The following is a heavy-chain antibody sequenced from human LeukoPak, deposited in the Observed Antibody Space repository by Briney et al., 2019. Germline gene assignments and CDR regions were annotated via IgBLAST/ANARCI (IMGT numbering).Heavy chain of an antibody. Sequence: GRSLRLSCAASGFTFSSYAMSWVRQAPGKGLEWVSTISGSATSTYFADSVKGRFTISRDNSKNTLSLQMNSLRAEDTAVYYCAKTMGPATYYFDSWGQGTLVTVSS. V-gene: IGHV3-23*01. CDR3: AKTMGPATYYFDS. CDR1: GFTFSSYA. D-gene: IGHD2-15*01. CDR2: ISGSATST. J-gene: IGHJ4*02.